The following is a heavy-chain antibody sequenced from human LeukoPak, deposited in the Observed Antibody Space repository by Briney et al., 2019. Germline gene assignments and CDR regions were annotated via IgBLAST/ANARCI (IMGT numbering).Heavy chain of an antibody. CDR1: GHTFTGYY. V-gene: IGHV1-2*02. J-gene: IGHJ4*02. CDR2: INPNSGGT. Sequence: GASVKVSCKASGHTFTGYYMHWVRQAPGQGLEWMGWINPNSGGTNYAQKFQGRVTMTRDTSISTAYMELSRLRSDDTAVYYCARPKYGGNSLRIDYWGQGTLVTVSS. D-gene: IGHD4-23*01. CDR3: ARPKYGGNSLRIDY.